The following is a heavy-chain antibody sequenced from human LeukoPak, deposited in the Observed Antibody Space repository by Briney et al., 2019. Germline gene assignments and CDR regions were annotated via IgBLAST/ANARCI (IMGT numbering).Heavy chain of an antibody. J-gene: IGHJ6*03. Sequence: PGGSLRLSCAASGFTFTNAWMSWIRQAPGKGLEWVGRIKSKADGGTTDYAAPVKGGFTISRDDSKNTLYLHMNSLKTEDTAVYYCTTDQASVTTRGARRFYYHYMDVWDKGTTVTVSS. CDR3: TTDQASVTTRGARRFYYHYMDV. CDR1: GFTFTNAW. V-gene: IGHV3-15*01. D-gene: IGHD4-11*01. CDR2: IKSKADGGTT.